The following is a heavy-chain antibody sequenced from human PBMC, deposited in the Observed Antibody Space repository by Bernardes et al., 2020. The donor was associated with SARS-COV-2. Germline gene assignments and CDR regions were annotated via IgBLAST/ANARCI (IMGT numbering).Heavy chain of an antibody. V-gene: IGHV3-11*01. CDR2: LSSSGRTL. CDR3: ARELDPDYYDSSALDY. J-gene: IGHJ4*02. Sequence: VGSLLLSCAASGFTFRDSYMSWIRQAPGPGLAWVSYLSSSGRTLYYADSVKGRFTISRDNAKNSLYLQMNSLRAEDTAVYYCARELDPDYYDSSALDYWGQGTLVTVSS. D-gene: IGHD3-22*01. CDR1: GFTFRDSY.